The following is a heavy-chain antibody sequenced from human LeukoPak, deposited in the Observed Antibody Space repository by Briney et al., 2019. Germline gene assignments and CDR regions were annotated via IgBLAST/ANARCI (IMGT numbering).Heavy chain of an antibody. D-gene: IGHD6-6*01. V-gene: IGHV3-21*01. J-gene: IGHJ3*01. CDR3: ARERYSRSSHDALDL. Sequence: GGSLRLSCAASGFTFSIHFMNWVRQAPGKGLEWVSLSSPGTDTYYADSVKGRFTISRDNARNSLYLQMNSLSAEDTAVYYCARERYSRSSHDALDLWGQGTMVTVSS. CDR2: SSPGTDT. CDR1: GFTFSIHF.